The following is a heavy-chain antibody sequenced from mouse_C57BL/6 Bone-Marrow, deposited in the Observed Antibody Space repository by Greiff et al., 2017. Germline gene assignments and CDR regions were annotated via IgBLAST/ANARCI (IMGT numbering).Heavy chain of an antibody. V-gene: IGHV4-1*01. J-gene: IGHJ1*03. D-gene: IGHD1-1*01. Sequence: EVHLVESGGGLVQPGGSLKLSCAASGIDFSRYWMSWVRRAPGKGLEWIGEINPDSSTINYAPSLKDKFIIPRDNAKNTLYLQMSKVRSEDTALYYCARLWVYYGSSYDWYFDVWGTGTTVTVSS. CDR2: INPDSSTI. CDR3: ARLWVYYGSSYDWYFDV. CDR1: GIDFSRYW.